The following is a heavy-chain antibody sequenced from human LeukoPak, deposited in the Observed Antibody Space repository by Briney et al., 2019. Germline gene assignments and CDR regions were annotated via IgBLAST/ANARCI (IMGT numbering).Heavy chain of an antibody. CDR1: GYTFTGYY. D-gene: IGHD6-19*01. V-gene: IGHV1-18*04. J-gene: IGHJ4*02. Sequence: ASVKVSCKASGYTFTGYYMHWVRQAPGQGLEWMGWISAYNGNTNYAQKLQGRVTMTTDTSTSTAYMELRSLRSDDTAVYYCARDGSSGWYGTPFYWGQGTLVTVSS. CDR3: ARDGSSGWYGTPFY. CDR2: ISAYNGNT.